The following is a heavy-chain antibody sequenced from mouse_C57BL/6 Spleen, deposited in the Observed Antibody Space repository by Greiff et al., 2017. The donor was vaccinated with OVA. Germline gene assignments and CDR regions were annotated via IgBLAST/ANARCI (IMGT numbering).Heavy chain of an antibody. D-gene: IGHD2-13*01. V-gene: IGHV1-74*01. CDR2: IHPSDSDT. CDR1: GYTFTSYW. J-gene: IGHJ2*01. Sequence: QVQLQQPGAELVKPGASVKVSCKASGYTFTSYWMHWVKQSPGQGLEWIGRIHPSDSDTNYNQKFKGKATLTVDKSSSTAYVQLSSLTSEDAAVYYCAIDCDGGGYFDYWGQGTTLTVSS. CDR3: AIDCDGGGYFDY.